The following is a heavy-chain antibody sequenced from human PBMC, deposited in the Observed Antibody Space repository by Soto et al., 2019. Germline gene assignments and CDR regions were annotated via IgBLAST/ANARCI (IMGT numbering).Heavy chain of an antibody. J-gene: IGHJ6*02. V-gene: IGHV1-2*04. Sequence: ASVKVSCKASGYTFTGYYMHWVRQAPGQGLEWMGWINPNSGGTNYAQKFQGWVTMTRDTSISTAYMELSRLRSDDTAVYYCAREYCISTRCPKRASGMDVWGQGTTVTVSS. D-gene: IGHD2-2*01. CDR3: AREYCISTRCPKRASGMDV. CDR1: GYTFTGYY. CDR2: INPNSGGT.